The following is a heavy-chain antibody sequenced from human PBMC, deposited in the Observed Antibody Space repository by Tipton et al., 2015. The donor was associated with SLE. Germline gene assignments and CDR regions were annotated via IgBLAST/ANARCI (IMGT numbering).Heavy chain of an antibody. Sequence: TLSLTCTVSAYSISSGYYWGWIRQPPGKGLEWIGSVYHSGSTSYNVSLKSRVTISVDTSKNQFSLKLSSVTAADTAVYYCARRSGWTTYYYYGMDVWGQGTTVTVSS. CDR2: VYHSGST. V-gene: IGHV4-38-2*02. J-gene: IGHJ6*02. CDR1: AYSISSGYY. CDR3: ARRSGWTTYYYYGMDV. D-gene: IGHD6-19*01.